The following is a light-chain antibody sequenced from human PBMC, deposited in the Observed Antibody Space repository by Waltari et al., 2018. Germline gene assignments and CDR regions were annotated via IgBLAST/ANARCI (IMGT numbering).Light chain of an antibody. Sequence: DIQLTQSPSSLSASVGDRVTITCRSSQSITSYLNWYQQKPGKAPKLLIYNASKLQRGVPSRFSGSGSGTDFTLTISSLQPEDFATYYCQQSFRTPWTFGLGTKVEIK. CDR3: QQSFRTPWT. CDR2: NAS. V-gene: IGKV1-39*01. J-gene: IGKJ1*01. CDR1: QSITSY.